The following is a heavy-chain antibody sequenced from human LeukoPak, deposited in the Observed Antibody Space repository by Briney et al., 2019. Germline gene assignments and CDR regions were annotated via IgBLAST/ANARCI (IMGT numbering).Heavy chain of an antibody. CDR3: ALGDSNYGYYGMDV. D-gene: IGHD4-4*01. CDR1: GFTFSSYA. J-gene: IGHJ6*02. V-gene: IGHV3-30-3*01. Sequence: GGSLRLSCAASGFTFSSYAMHWVRQAPGKGLEWVAVISYDGSNKYYADSVKGRFTISRDNSKNTLYLQMNSLRAEDTAVYYCALGDSNYGYYGMDVWGRGTTVTVSS. CDR2: ISYDGSNK.